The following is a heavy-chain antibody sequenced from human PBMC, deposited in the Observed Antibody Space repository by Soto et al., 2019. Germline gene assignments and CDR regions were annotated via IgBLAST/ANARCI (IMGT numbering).Heavy chain of an antibody. CDR3: ARDRQRYYFDY. Sequence: SVKGCWKAYGGGFSSNAISLVRQAPGQGLEWMGGIIPIFGTANYAQKFQGRVTITADESTSTAYMDLSSLRSEDTAVYYCARDRQRYYFDYWGQGTMVTGSS. CDR1: GGGFSSNA. CDR2: IIPIFGTA. J-gene: IGHJ4*02. V-gene: IGHV1-69*13. D-gene: IGHD5-18*01.